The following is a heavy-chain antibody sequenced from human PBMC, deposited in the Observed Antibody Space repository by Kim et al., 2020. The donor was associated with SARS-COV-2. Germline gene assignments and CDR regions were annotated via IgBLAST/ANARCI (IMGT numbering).Heavy chain of an antibody. V-gene: IGHV4-34*01. D-gene: IGHD6-13*01. J-gene: IGHJ4*02. Sequence: YNPSLKSRVTISVDTSKNQFSLKLSSVTAADTAVYYCARKSQAAANLFDYWGQGTLVTVSS. CDR3: ARKSQAAANLFDY.